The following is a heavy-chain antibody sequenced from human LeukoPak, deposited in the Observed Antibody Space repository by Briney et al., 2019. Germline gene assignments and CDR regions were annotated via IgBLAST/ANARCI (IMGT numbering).Heavy chain of an antibody. CDR3: ARDKGDYHTSGSLFVF. J-gene: IGHJ4*02. CDR2: ISYDGNTI. D-gene: IGHD3-22*01. Sequence: GGSLRLSCAASEFTFSNYALHWVRQAPGKGLQWVAVISYDGNTIHYADSVKGRFIISRDTSKNTLYLQMNSLRAEDTAVYYCARDKGDYHTSGSLFVFGGQGTLVTVSS. V-gene: IGHV3-30-3*01. CDR1: EFTFSNYA.